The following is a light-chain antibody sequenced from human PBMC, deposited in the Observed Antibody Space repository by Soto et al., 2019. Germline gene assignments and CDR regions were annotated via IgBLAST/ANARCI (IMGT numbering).Light chain of an antibody. CDR3: CTYAGGTTWV. J-gene: IGLJ3*02. CDR1: SSDVGSYNL. V-gene: IGLV2-23*01. CDR2: EGG. Sequence: QSALTQPASVSGSPGQSITISCTGTSSDVGSYNLVSWYQQHPGKAPKLMIYEGGKRPSGVSDRFSGSKSGNTASLTISGLQAEDEADYYCCTYAGGTTWVFGGGPKLTVL.